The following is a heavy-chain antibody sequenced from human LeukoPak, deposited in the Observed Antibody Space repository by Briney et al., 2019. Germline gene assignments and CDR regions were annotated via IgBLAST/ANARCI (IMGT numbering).Heavy chain of an antibody. CDR2: ISSSGRTI. CDR1: GFTFSSYS. Sequence: PGGSLRLSCEASGFTFSSYSMNWVRQTPGKGLEWISYISSSGRTIHYADSVKGRFTISRDNAKNSLYLQMSSLRAEDTALFYCARDGGYCSDNSCYNSRFDPWGQGTLVTVSS. D-gene: IGHD2-2*01. V-gene: IGHV3-48*04. CDR3: ARDGGYCSDNSCYNSRFDP. J-gene: IGHJ5*02.